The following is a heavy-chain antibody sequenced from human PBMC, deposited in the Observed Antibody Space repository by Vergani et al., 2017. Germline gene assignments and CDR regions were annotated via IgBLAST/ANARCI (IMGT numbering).Heavy chain of an antibody. V-gene: IGHV1-8*01. CDR2: MNPNSGNT. D-gene: IGHD2-2*02. Sequence: QVQLVQSGAEVKKPGASVKVSCKASGYTFTSYDINWVRQATGQGLEWMGWMNPNSGNTGYAQKFQGRVTMTRNTSISTAYMELSSLRSEETAVYYCARAYCSSTSCYNDAIDIWGQGTMVTVSS. CDR3: ARAYCSSTSCYNDAIDI. J-gene: IGHJ3*02. CDR1: GYTFTSYD.